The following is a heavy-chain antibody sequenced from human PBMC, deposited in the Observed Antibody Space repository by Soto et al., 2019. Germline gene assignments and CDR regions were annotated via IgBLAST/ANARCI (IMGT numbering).Heavy chain of an antibody. CDR2: INHSGST. Sequence: SETLSLTCAVYGGSFSGYYWTWIRQPPGTGLEWIGEINHSGSTYYNPSLRSRVTISVDTSKNQFSLKLTSVTAADTAVYYCARDYYDSSDYTTNWFDPWGQGTLVTVSS. D-gene: IGHD3-22*01. V-gene: IGHV4-34*01. CDR3: ARDYYDSSDYTTNWFDP. CDR1: GGSFSGYY. J-gene: IGHJ5*02.